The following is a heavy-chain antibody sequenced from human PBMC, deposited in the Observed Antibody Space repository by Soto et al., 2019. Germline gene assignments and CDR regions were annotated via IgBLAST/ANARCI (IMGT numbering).Heavy chain of an antibody. V-gene: IGHV1-69*01. CDR2: IIPYYNTL. D-gene: IGHD6-13*01. CDR3: ASGASRWYPYFFDS. CDR1: EGTFNSYA. J-gene: IGHJ4*02. Sequence: QAQVVQSGAEVRKPGSSVKLSCKASEGTFNSYAIAWVRQAPGQGLEWMGGIIPYYNTLNYAQKFQDRVTTTADDSTNTVSMELSSLRSDDTAVYFCASGASRWYPYFFDSWAQGTLVTVSS.